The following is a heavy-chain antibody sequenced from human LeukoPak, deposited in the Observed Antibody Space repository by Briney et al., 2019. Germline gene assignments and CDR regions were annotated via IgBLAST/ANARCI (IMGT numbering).Heavy chain of an antibody. D-gene: IGHD2-2*01. V-gene: IGHV4-30-4*01. J-gene: IGHJ4*02. Sequence: PSETLSLTCTVSGGSISSGDYYWSWIRQPPGKGLEWIGYIYDSGSTYYNPSLKSRVTISVDTSKNQFSLKLSSVTAADTAVYYCARRYCSSASCQLDYWGQGTLVTVSS. CDR1: GGSISSGDYY. CDR2: IYDSGST. CDR3: ARRYCSSASCQLDY.